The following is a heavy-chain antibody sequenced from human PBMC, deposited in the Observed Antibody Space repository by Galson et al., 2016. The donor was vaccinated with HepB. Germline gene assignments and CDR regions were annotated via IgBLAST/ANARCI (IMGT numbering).Heavy chain of an antibody. J-gene: IGHJ4*02. CDR3: VRGSDLGSL. CDR1: AFSISGDY. Sequence: SLRLSCAGPAFSISGDYMNWVRQAPGKGLEWVSLIHAGTSTYYSDSVKSRFLISTDNAKNTLHLQMNSLRVEDTAVYYCVRGSDLGSLWGQGTLATVSS. V-gene: IGHV3-66*01. D-gene: IGHD1-26*01. CDR2: IHAGTST.